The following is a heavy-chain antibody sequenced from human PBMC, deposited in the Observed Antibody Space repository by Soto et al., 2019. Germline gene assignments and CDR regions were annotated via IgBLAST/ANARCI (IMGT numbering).Heavy chain of an antibody. CDR2: ISAHNGNT. V-gene: IGHV1-18*01. D-gene: IGHD1-1*01. J-gene: IGHJ4*02. CDR3: ARGRYGDY. CDR1: GYIFTTYG. Sequence: QVHLVQSGAEVKKPGASVKVSCKGSGYIFTTYGITWVRQAPGQGREWMGWISAHNGNTNYAQKLQGRVTVTRDTSTSTAYMELRNLRADDTAVYYWARGRYGDYWGQGALVTVSS.